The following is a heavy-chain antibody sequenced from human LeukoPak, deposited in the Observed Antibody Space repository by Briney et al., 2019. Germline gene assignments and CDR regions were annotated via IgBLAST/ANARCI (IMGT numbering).Heavy chain of an antibody. J-gene: IGHJ5*02. CDR2: IYHSGST. Sequence: PSEALSLTCTVSGGSISSSNYYWGWIRQPPGKGLEWIGCIYHSGSTYYNPSLKSRVTISVDTSKNQFSLKLSSVTAADTAVYYCARHGSPTVTPGGRDNWFDPWGQGTLVTVSS. V-gene: IGHV4-39*01. CDR1: GGSISSSNYY. CDR3: ARHGSPTVTPGGRDNWFDP. D-gene: IGHD4-17*01.